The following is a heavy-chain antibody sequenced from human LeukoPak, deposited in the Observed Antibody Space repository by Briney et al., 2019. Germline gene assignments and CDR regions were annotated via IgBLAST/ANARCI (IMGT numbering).Heavy chain of an antibody. J-gene: IGHJ4*02. CDR1: GGSFSSYY. CDR3: ARGTHDYGDYVPGDY. CDR2: INHSGST. D-gene: IGHD4-17*01. V-gene: IGHV4-34*01. Sequence: PSETLSLTCAAYGGSFSSYYWSWIRQPPGKGLEWIGEINHSGSTNYNPSLKSRVTISVDTSKNQFSLKLSSVTAADTAVYYCARGTHDYGDYVPGDYWGQGTLVTVSS.